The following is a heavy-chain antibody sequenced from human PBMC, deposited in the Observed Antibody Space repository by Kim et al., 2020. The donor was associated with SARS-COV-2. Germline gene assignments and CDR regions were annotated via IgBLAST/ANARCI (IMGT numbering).Heavy chain of an antibody. CDR2: ISSSGSTI. V-gene: IGHV3-48*03. J-gene: IGHJ6*02. CDR3: ARDLYYGMDV. Sequence: GGSLRLSCAASGFTFSSYEMNWVRQAPGKGLEWVSYISSSGSTIYYADSVKGRSTISRDNAKNSLYLQMHSLRAEDTAIYYCARDLYYGMDVWGQGTTVTVSS. CDR1: GFTFSSYE.